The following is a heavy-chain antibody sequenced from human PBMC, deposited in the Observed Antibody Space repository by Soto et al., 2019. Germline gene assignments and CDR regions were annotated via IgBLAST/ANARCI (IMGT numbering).Heavy chain of an antibody. J-gene: IGHJ4*02. CDR3: TRASSLDFDF. Sequence: GGSLRLSCTTSGFTFGDYALSWVRQAPGKGLEWVGFIRRNAYGGTTDYVASVKGRFTISRDDSKSIAYLQMNSLRTEDTALYYCTRASSLDFDFWGQGXLVTVSS. V-gene: IGHV3-49*04. CDR2: IRRNAYGGTT. D-gene: IGHD3-16*01. CDR1: GFTFGDYA.